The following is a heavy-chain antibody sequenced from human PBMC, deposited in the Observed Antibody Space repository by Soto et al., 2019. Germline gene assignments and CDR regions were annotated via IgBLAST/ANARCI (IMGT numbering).Heavy chain of an antibody. CDR3: ARVVPGAEAWFGP. J-gene: IGHJ5*02. V-gene: IGHV1-2*02. D-gene: IGHD2-2*01. Sequence: ASVKVSCKASGYTFINYYMHWVRQAPGQGFEWMGRISPKSDGTNYAQKFQGRVSMTTDTSTTTAYMELRSLRSDDTAVYYCARVVPGAEAWFGPWGQGTLVTVSS. CDR2: ISPKSDGT. CDR1: GYTFINYY.